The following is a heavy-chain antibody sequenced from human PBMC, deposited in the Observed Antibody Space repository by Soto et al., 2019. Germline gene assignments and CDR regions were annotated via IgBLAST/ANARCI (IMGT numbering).Heavy chain of an antibody. CDR2: IYYSGST. J-gene: IGHJ6*02. V-gene: IGHV4-59*01. Sequence: LSLTFTVSGGSISSYYWSWIRQPPGKGLEWIGYIYYSGSTNYNPSLKSRVTISVDTSKNQFSLKLSSVTAADTAVYYCARDQVVAVAGYYYYYGMDVWGQGTTVTVSS. D-gene: IGHD6-19*01. CDR3: ARDQVVAVAGYYYYYGMDV. CDR1: GGSISSYY.